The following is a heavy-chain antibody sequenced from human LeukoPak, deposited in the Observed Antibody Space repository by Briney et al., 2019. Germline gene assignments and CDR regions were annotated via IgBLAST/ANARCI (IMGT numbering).Heavy chain of an antibody. Sequence: SVKVSCKASGGTFSSYAISWVRQAPGQGLEWMGRIIPIFGTANYAQKFQGRVTITTDESTSTAYMELSSPRSEDTAVYYCAREVIRVYYFDYWGQGTLVTVSS. V-gene: IGHV1-69*05. CDR2: IIPIFGTA. CDR1: GGTFSSYA. D-gene: IGHD3-22*01. J-gene: IGHJ4*02. CDR3: AREVIRVYYFDY.